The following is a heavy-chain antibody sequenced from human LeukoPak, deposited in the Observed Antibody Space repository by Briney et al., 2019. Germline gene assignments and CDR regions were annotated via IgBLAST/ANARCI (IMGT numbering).Heavy chain of an antibody. D-gene: IGHD6-13*01. J-gene: IGHJ4*02. V-gene: IGHV1-18*01. CDR1: GYTFTVYG. CDR3: ARNTIPGIASASDY. Sequence: ASVKVSCTATGYTFTVYGISWVRQAPGQGLEWMGWISPNNGNTNYAQKFQGRVTMTRDTSTSTAYMELRRLRSDDTAVYYWARNTIPGIASASDYWGQGTLVTVSS. CDR2: ISPNNGNT.